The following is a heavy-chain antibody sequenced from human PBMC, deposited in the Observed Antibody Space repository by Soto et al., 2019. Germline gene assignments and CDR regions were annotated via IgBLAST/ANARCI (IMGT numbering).Heavy chain of an antibody. Sequence: PSETLSLTCAVYGGSFSGYYWSWIRQPPGKGLEWIGEINHSGSTNYNPSLKSRVTISVDTSKNQFSLKLSSVTAADTAVYYCARDYDFWSGYLYYCYGMDVWGQGTTVTVS. CDR1: GGSFSGYY. D-gene: IGHD3-3*01. CDR2: INHSGST. CDR3: ARDYDFWSGYLYYCYGMDV. V-gene: IGHV4-34*01. J-gene: IGHJ6*02.